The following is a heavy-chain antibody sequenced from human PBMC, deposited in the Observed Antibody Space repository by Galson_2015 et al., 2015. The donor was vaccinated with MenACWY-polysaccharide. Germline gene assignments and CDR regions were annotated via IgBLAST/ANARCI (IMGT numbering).Heavy chain of an antibody. CDR2: ISDSGGVT. D-gene: IGHD6-6*01. Sequence: SLLLSCSASCFPFRLSSLSWFLPPPGKGLEWVSAISDSGGVTFYADSVKGRFTISRDNSKNTLYLQMNSLRAEDTAVYYCAKAHIAARPDLRMVYFYFMDVWGKGTTVTVSS. V-gene: IGHV3-23*01. J-gene: IGHJ6*03. CDR3: AKAHIAARPDLRMVYFYFMDV. CDR1: CFPFRLSS.